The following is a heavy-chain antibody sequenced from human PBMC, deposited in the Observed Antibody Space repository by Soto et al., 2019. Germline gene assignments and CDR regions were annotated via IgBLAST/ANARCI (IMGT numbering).Heavy chain of an antibody. CDR1: GASINNFAYY. D-gene: IGHD3-10*01. CDR2: VYYNENT. V-gene: IGHV4-39*01. J-gene: IGHJ5*01. CDR3: ARRERYYGSPGWFDP. Sequence: SETLCITCSVSGASINNFAYYWGWIRQPPGKGLEWIGTVYYNENTYYNPSLRSRVAISVDTAKNQFSLNLRSVTAADTAVYFCARRERYYGSPGWFDPWGQGTLVTAPQ.